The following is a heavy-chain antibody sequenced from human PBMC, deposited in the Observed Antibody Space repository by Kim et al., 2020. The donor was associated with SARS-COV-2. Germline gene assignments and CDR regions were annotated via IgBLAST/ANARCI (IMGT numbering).Heavy chain of an antibody. Sequence: GGSLRLSCAASGFTFSSYAMHWVRQAPGKVLEWVAVISYDGSNKYYADSVKGRFTISRDNSKNTLYLQMNSLRAEDTAVYYCAREGLDSSSWYRDYFDYWGQGALVTVSS. CDR3: AREGLDSSSWYRDYFDY. CDR1: GFTFSSYA. J-gene: IGHJ4*02. CDR2: ISYDGSNK. D-gene: IGHD6-13*01. V-gene: IGHV3-30-3*01.